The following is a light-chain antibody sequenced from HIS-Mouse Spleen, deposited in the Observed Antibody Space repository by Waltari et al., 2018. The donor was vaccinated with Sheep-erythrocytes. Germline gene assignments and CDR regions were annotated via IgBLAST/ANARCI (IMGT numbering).Light chain of an antibody. CDR3: CSSAGSSTPWV. J-gene: IGLJ3*02. V-gene: IGLV2-23*01. Sequence: QSALTQPASVSGSPGQSITISCTGTSSDVGSDNLVSWYQQHPGKAPKLMIYEGSKRPSGVSNRFSGSKSGNTASLTSSGLQAEDEADYYCCSSAGSSTPWVFGGGTKLTVL. CDR1: SSDVGSDNL. CDR2: EGS.